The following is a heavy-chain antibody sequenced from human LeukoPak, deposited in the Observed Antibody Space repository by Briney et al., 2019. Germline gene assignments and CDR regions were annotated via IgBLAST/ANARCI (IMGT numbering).Heavy chain of an antibody. D-gene: IGHD3-16*02. CDR2: IYYTGIT. CDR3: TRHDAVPVIGHGMGV. Sequence: SETLSLTCTVSGGSISSYYWSWIRQPPGKGLEWIGYIYYTGITNYNPSLESRVTISVDTSKNQFSLKLNSVTAADTAVYYCTRHDAVPVIGHGMGVWGQGTTVTVSS. J-gene: IGHJ6*02. V-gene: IGHV4-59*08. CDR1: GGSISSYY.